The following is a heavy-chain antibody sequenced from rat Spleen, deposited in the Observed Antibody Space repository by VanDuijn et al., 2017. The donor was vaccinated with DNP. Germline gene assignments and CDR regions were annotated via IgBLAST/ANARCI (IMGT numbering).Heavy chain of an antibody. CDR3: ARLHYGLY. V-gene: IGHV3-3*01. D-gene: IGHD1-11*01. J-gene: IGHJ2*01. CDR2: INSAGST. Sequence: EMQLQESGPGLVKPSQSLALTCSVTEYSITTSYRWNWIRKFPGNKLEWMGYINSAGSTNYNPSLKSRISITRDTSTNQFFLQVNSVTTEDTATYYCARLHYGLYWGQGVMVTVSS. CDR1: EYSITTSYR.